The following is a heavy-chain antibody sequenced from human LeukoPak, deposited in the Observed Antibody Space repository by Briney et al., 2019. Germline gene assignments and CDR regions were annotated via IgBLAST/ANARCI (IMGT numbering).Heavy chain of an antibody. CDR1: GFTFSSYG. CDR3: ARFRYSSSWRYFDY. CDR2: ISGSAGST. Sequence: QSGGSLRLSCAASGFTFSSYGMSWVRQAPGKGLEWVSTISGSAGSTYYADSVKGRFTISRDNAKNSLYLQMNSLRAEDTAVYYCARFRYSSSWRYFDYWGQGTLVTVSS. V-gene: IGHV3-23*01. D-gene: IGHD6-13*01. J-gene: IGHJ4*02.